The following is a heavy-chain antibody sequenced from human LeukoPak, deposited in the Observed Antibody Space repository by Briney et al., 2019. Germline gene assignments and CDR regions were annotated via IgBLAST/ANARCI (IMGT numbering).Heavy chain of an antibody. Sequence: GASVKVSCKASGYTFTSYGISWVRQAPGQGLEWMGWISAYNGNTNYAQKLQGRVTMTTDTSTSTAYMELRSLRSDDTAVYYCARGLGIMITFGGVTVDYWGQGTLVTVSS. J-gene: IGHJ4*02. CDR1: GYTFTSYG. CDR3: ARGLGIMITFGGVTVDY. CDR2: ISAYNGNT. D-gene: IGHD3-16*01. V-gene: IGHV1-18*01.